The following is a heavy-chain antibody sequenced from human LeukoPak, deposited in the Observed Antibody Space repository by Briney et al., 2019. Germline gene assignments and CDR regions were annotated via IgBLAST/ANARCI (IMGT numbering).Heavy chain of an antibody. D-gene: IGHD5/OR15-5a*01. CDR2: IDTEGSST. J-gene: IGHJ4*02. V-gene: IGHV3-74*01. Sequence: PGGSLGLSCAASGFTFSNYWMHWVRQAPGKGLVWVARIDTEGSSTLYADSVKGRFTISRDNAKNAVYLQVNSLRAEDTAVYYCARGIIVSVGMDYWGQGTLLTVSS. CDR3: ARGIIVSVGMDY. CDR1: GFTFSNYW.